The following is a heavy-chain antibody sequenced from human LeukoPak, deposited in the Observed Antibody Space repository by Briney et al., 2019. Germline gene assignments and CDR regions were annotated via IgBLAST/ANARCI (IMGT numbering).Heavy chain of an antibody. J-gene: IGHJ5*02. CDR3: AREGTSGGLNWLDP. V-gene: IGHV4-4*07. Sequence: PSETLSLTCTVSGGSISSYYWSWIRQPAGKGLEWIGRIYTSGSTNYNPSLKSRVTMSVDTSRNQFSLRLSSVNAADTAVYFCAREGTSGGLNWLDPWGQGTLVTVSS. D-gene: IGHD3-10*01. CDR1: GGSISSYY. CDR2: IYTSGST.